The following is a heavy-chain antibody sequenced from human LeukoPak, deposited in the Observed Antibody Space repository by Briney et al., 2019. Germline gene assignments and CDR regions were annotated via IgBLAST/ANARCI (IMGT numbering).Heavy chain of an antibody. J-gene: IGHJ3*02. CDR3: GRDPNGDYIGAFDM. Sequence: GGSLRLSCAASGFTFSSYAMHWVRQAPGKGLEWVAVISYDGSNKYYADSVKGRFTISRDNSKNTLYLQTNSLRAEDTAVYYCGRDPNGDYIGAFDMWGQGTVVTVSS. CDR1: GFTFSSYA. CDR2: ISYDGSNK. V-gene: IGHV3-30-3*01. D-gene: IGHD4-17*01.